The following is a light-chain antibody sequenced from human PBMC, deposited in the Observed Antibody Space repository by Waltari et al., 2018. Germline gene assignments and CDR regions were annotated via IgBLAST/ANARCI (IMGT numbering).Light chain of an antibody. Sequence: GLTQPPSVSKGVRQTATFSCIGDANNVGKYGASWLQQCQGRPPKLVAYRNNSRPSGISERVSASKSRNTALLTISGLQPEDEADFYCSTWDSSLNAWLFGGGTRLTV. V-gene: IGLV10-54*04. CDR1: ANNVGKYG. CDR3: STWDSSLNAWL. J-gene: IGLJ3*02. CDR2: RNN.